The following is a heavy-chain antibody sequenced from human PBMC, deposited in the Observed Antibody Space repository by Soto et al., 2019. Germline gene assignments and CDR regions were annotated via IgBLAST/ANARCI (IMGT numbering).Heavy chain of an antibody. CDR1: GFTFSGYG. CDR2: IRYDGSNI. Sequence: QVQLVESGGGVVQPGRSLRLSCVASGFTFSGYGMHWVRQAPGKGLEWVAIIRYDGSNIYYADSVRGRFAISRDNSKNTLFLQMDSLGAEVTAVYYCARDGVGATAFWGYLYYWGQGALVTVSS. J-gene: IGHJ4*02. CDR3: ARDGVGATAFWGYLYY. V-gene: IGHV3-33*01. D-gene: IGHD3-16*01.